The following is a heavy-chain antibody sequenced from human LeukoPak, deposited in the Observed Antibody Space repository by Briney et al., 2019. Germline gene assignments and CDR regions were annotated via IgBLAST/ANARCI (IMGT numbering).Heavy chain of an antibody. V-gene: IGHV1-2*02. Sequence: GASVTVSCKASGYTFTGYYMHWVRQAPGQGLAGMGWINPNSGGTNYAQKFQGRVTMTRDTSISTAYMELSRLRSDDTAVYYCARVLSWAVAGTVADAFDIWGQGTMVTVSS. CDR1: GYTFTGYY. CDR3: ARVLSWAVAGTVADAFDI. CDR2: INPNSGGT. J-gene: IGHJ3*02. D-gene: IGHD6-19*01.